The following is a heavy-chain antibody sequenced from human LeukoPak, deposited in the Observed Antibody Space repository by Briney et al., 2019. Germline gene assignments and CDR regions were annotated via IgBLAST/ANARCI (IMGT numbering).Heavy chain of an antibody. CDR2: IYYSGST. D-gene: IGHD3-3*01. V-gene: IGHV4-39*01. Sequence: SETLSLTCTVSGGSISSSSYYWGWIRQPPGKGLEWIGSIYYSGSTYYNPSLKSRVTISVDTSKNQFSLKLSSVTAADTAVYYCAKASTRYYDFWSGYWYYFDYWGQGTLVTVSS. CDR1: GGSISSSSYY. CDR3: AKASTRYYDFWSGYWYYFDY. J-gene: IGHJ4*02.